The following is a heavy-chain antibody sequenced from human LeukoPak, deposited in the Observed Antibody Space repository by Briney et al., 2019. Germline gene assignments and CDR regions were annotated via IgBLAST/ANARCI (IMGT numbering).Heavy chain of an antibody. CDR3: ARSPMGDYDSSGYY. D-gene: IGHD3-22*01. CDR2: IIPIFGTA. V-gene: IGHV1-69*05. Sequence: GASVKVSCKASGGTSSSYAISWVRQAPGQGLEWMGRIIPIFGTANYAQKFQGRVTITTDESTSTAYMELSSLRSEDTAVYYCARSPMGDYDSSGYYWGQGTLVTVSS. CDR1: GGTSSSYA. J-gene: IGHJ4*02.